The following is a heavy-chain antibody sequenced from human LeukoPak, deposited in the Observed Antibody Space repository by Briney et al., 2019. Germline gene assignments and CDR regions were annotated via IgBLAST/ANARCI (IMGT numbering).Heavy chain of an antibody. CDR1: GGSITSYY. D-gene: IGHD2-8*01. Sequence: SETLSLTCTVSGGSITSYYWNWIRQPPGKGLEWIVYIYYSGTTNFNPSLKSRVTMSVDTSRNHFSLQLSSVTAADTALYYCARASTAYCTSGICPNFDFWGQGTLVTVSS. V-gene: IGHV4-59*01. CDR3: ARASTAYCTSGICPNFDF. CDR2: IYYSGTT. J-gene: IGHJ4*02.